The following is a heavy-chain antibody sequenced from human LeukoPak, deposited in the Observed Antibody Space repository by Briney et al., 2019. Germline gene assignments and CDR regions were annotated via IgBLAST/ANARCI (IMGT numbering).Heavy chain of an antibody. CDR2: IRQEGSKK. D-gene: IGHD4-17*01. V-gene: IGHV3-7*01. Sequence: GGSLRLSCAASGFIFTNYWMSWLRQAPGKGLEWVANIRQEGSKKNYVDSVEGRFTISRDNAQNSVYLQMTSLRAEDTAVYYCATDTGHGYFESWGQGTLVTVSS. CDR1: GFIFTNYW. CDR3: ATDTGHGYFES. J-gene: IGHJ4*02.